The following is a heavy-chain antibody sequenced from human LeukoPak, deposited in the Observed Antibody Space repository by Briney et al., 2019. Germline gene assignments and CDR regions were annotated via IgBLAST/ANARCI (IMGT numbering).Heavy chain of an antibody. CDR3: TRPINYYDSSGSYY. J-gene: IGHJ4*02. CDR1: GFTFSNAW. CDR2: ISSKTYGGTT. V-gene: IGHV3-49*04. Sequence: PGGSLRLSCAASGFTFSNAWMSWVRQAPGKGLEWVGFISSKTYGGTTEYAASVKGRFTISRDDSKSIAYLQMNSLKTEDTAVYYCTRPINYYDSSGSYYWGQGTLVTVSS. D-gene: IGHD3-22*01.